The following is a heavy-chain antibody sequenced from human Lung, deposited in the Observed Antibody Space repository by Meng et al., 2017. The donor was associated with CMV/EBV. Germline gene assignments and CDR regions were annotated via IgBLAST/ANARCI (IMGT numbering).Heavy chain of an antibody. CDR3: ARRTVFGEVPSHNYAMDV. CDR1: GGSIFGYY. J-gene: IGHJ6*02. V-gene: IGHV4-59*01. D-gene: IGHD3-3*01. Sequence: SETLSLXCTVSGGSIFGYYWSWIRQPPGKELEWIAYIHYSGSTNYNPSLRSRATISLDRSKNQFSLNLTSVTAADTAVYYCARRTVFGEVPSHNYAMDVWGREXRVT. CDR2: IHYSGST.